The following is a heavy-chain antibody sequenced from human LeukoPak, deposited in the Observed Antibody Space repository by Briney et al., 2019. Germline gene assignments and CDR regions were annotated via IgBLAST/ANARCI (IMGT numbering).Heavy chain of an antibody. Sequence: SETLSLTCTVSGYSINSNYYWGWIRQPPGKGLEWIGSIYHSGSTFYNPSLKSRVIISVDTSKNEFSLKLNSVTAADTAVYYCAGAYCGGDCYSGRAFDIWGQGTMVTVSS. V-gene: IGHV4-38-2*02. CDR1: GYSINSNYY. CDR2: IYHSGST. J-gene: IGHJ3*02. CDR3: AGAYCGGDCYSGRAFDI. D-gene: IGHD2-21*02.